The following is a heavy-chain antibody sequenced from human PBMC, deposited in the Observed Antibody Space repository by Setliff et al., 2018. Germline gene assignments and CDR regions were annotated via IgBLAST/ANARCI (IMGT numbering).Heavy chain of an antibody. Sequence: GASVKVSCKASGYTFNTYEINWVRQAPGQGLEVMGWVTPNGGSAVYSQKFQGRVTMTASTPLSTAYMELTGLTSEDTAVYYCARARIAVAGSDLDYWGQGTLVTVS. CDR1: GYTFNTYE. V-gene: IGHV1-8*01. D-gene: IGHD6-19*01. CDR2: VTPNGGSA. J-gene: IGHJ4*02. CDR3: ARARIAVAGSDLDY.